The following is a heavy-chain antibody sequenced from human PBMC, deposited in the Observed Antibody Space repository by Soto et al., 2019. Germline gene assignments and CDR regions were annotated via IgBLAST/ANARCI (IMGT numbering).Heavy chain of an antibody. D-gene: IGHD4-4*01. CDR2: VSSDGSST. Sequence: EVQLVESGGGLVQPGESLRLSCGASGFTFSSYWMHWIRQAPGKGLVWVSRVSSDGSSTVYANSVKGRLTISRDNAKNTLYLQMNSLSDEDTAVYYCARGLPNYSSFDSWGQGTPVTVSS. CDR1: GFTFSSYW. J-gene: IGHJ4*02. V-gene: IGHV3-74*01. CDR3: ARGLPNYSSFDS.